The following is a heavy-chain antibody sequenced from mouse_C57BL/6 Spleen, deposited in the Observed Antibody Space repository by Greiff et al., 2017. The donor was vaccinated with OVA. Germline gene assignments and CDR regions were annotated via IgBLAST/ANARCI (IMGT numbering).Heavy chain of an antibody. Sequence: DVQLQESGPGLVKPSQSLSLTCSVTGYSITSGYYWNWIRQFPGNKLEWMGYISYDGSNNYNPSLKNRISITRDTSKNQFFLKLNSVTTEDTATYYCAYDGYYWFAYWGQGTLVTVSA. CDR3: AYDGYYWFAY. V-gene: IGHV3-6*01. D-gene: IGHD2-3*01. CDR2: ISYDGSN. J-gene: IGHJ3*01. CDR1: GYSITSGYY.